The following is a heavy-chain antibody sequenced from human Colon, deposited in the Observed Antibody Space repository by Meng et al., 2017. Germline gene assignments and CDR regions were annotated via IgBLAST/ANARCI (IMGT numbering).Heavy chain of an antibody. CDR2: INHSGST. J-gene: IGHJ6*02. CDR3: ARARIPPMVRGVRTYYYYYGMDV. Sequence: SETLSLTCAVYGGSFSGHYWSWIRQPPGKGLEWIGEINHSGSTNYNPSLKSRVTISVDTSKNQFSLKLSSVTAADTAVYYCARARIPPMVRGVRTYYYYYGMDVWGQGTTVTVSS. V-gene: IGHV4-34*01. D-gene: IGHD3-10*01. CDR1: GGSFSGHY.